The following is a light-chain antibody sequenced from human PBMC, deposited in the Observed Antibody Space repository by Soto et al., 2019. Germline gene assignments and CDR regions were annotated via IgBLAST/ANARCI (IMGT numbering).Light chain of an antibody. CDR2: GAS. V-gene: IGKV3-15*01. Sequence: EILMTQSPSTLSVSPGERATLSCRASQSVGRNLAWYQQKPGQAPRLLIYGASPRATGIPARFSGSGSGTEFILTISSLQSEDFAVYYCQQYNNWPRTFGQGTKV. CDR1: QSVGRN. CDR3: QQYNNWPRT. J-gene: IGKJ1*01.